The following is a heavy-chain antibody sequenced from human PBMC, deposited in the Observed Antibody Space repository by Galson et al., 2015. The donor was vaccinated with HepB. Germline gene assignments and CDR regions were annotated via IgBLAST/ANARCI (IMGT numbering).Heavy chain of an antibody. CDR2: IYWDDDK. CDR3: AHSPHYYDSSGYYPYYFDY. J-gene: IGHJ4*02. CDR1: GFSLSTSGVG. V-gene: IGHV2-5*02. D-gene: IGHD3-22*01. Sequence: ALVKPTQTLTLTCTFSGFSLSTSGVGVGWIRQPPGKALEWLALIYWDDDKRYSPSLKSRLTITKDTSKNQVVLTMTNMDPVDTATYYCAHSPHYYDSSGYYPYYFDYWGQGTLVTVSS.